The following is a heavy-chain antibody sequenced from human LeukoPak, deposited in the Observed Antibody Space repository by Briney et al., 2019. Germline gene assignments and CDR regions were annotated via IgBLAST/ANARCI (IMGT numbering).Heavy chain of an antibody. J-gene: IGHJ6*03. CDR2: IYYSGST. CDR3: ARDRDCTNGVCYGDYYYMDV. D-gene: IGHD2-8*01. Sequence: PSETLSLTCTVSGGSISSYYWSWIRQPPGKGLEWIGYIYYSGSTNYNPSLKSRVTMSVDTSKNQFSLKLSSVTAADTAVYYCARDRDCTNGVCYGDYYYMDVWGKGTTVTVSS. V-gene: IGHV4-59*01. CDR1: GGSISSYY.